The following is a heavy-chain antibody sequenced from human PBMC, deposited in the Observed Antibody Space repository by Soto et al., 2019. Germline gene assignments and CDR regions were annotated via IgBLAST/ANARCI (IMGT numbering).Heavy chain of an antibody. D-gene: IGHD5-12*01. V-gene: IGHV3-30*18. J-gene: IGHJ4*02. CDR1: GFTFRSYG. Sequence: GGSLRLSCAASGFTFRSYGMHWVRQAPGKGLEWVAVISYDGSNKYYADSVKGRFTISRDNSKNTLYLQMNSLRAEDTAVYYCAKLGVATENFFDYWGQGTLVTVSS. CDR2: ISYDGSNK. CDR3: AKLGVATENFFDY.